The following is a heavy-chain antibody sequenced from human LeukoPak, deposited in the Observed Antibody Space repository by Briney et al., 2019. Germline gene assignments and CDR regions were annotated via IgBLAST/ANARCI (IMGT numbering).Heavy chain of an antibody. Sequence: SETLSLTCTVSGYSISSGYYWGWIRQPPGKGLEWIGNIYHSGSTSYNPSLKSRVTISVDTSKNQFSLKLSSVTAADTAVYYCARGGYYFDYWGQGTLVTVSS. D-gene: IGHD3-10*01. V-gene: IGHV4-38-2*02. CDR2: IYHSGST. CDR3: ARGGYYFDY. J-gene: IGHJ4*02. CDR1: GYSISSGYY.